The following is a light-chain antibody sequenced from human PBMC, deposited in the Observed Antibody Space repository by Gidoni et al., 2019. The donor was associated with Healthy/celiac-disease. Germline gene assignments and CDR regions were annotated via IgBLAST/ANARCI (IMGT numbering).Light chain of an antibody. CDR1: QSVSSSY. V-gene: IGKV3-20*01. CDR3: QQYGSSPGYT. CDR2: GAS. Sequence: EIVLTPSPGTLSLSPGERPTLSCRASQSVSSSYLAWYQQKPGQAPRLLIYGASRRATGIPDRFSGSGSGTDFTLTISRLEPEDFAVYYCQQYGSSPGYTFGQGTKLEIK. J-gene: IGKJ2*01.